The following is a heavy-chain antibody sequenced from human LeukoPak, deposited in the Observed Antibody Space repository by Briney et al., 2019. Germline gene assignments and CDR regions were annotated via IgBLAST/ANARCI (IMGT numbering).Heavy chain of an antibody. CDR1: GYTFTGYY. V-gene: IGHV1-2*02. D-gene: IGHD5-18*01. CDR3: AREGIQLWLSDAFDI. J-gene: IGHJ3*02. Sequence: GASVKVSCKASGYTFTGYYMHWVRQAPGHGLKWMGWINPNSGGTNYAQKFQGRVTMTRDTSISTAYMELSRLRSDDTAVYYCAREGIQLWLSDAFDIWGQGTMVTVSS. CDR2: INPNSGGT.